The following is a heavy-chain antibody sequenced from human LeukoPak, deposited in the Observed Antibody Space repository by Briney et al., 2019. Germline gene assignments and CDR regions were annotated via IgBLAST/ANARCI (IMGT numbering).Heavy chain of an antibody. CDR1: GFTFSNAW. Sequence: GGSLRLSCAASGFTFSNAWMSWVRQAPGKGLEWVAVISYDGSNKYYADSVKGRFTISRDNSKNTLYLQMNSLRAEDTAVYYCAKAGPHRLGTYGMDVWGQGTTVTVSS. D-gene: IGHD1-1*01. CDR2: ISYDGSNK. CDR3: AKAGPHRLGTYGMDV. V-gene: IGHV3-30*18. J-gene: IGHJ6*02.